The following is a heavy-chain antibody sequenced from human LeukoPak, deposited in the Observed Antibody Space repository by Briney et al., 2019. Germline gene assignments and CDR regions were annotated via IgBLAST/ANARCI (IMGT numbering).Heavy chain of an antibody. Sequence: GGSLRLSCAASGFTFTSHWMTWVRQAPGKGLEWVAKIQQDGSDKYYVDSVKGRFTISRDNSKNTLYLQMNSLRAEDTAVYYCARDFSSWVPGFWGQGTLVTVSS. D-gene: IGHD6-13*01. CDR3: ARDFSSWVPGF. V-gene: IGHV3-7*01. CDR1: GFTFTSHW. J-gene: IGHJ4*02. CDR2: IQQDGSDK.